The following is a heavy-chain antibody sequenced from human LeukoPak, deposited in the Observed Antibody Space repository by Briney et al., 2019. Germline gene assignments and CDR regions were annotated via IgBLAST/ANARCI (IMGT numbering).Heavy chain of an antibody. J-gene: IGHJ5*02. V-gene: IGHV4-39*07. Sequence: PSETLSLTCTVSGGSISSSSYYWGWIRQPPGKGLEWIGNIYYSGSTYYNPSLKSRVTISVDTSKNQFSLRLSSVTAADTAVYYCARGPVTTDSSSWLQGRDNWFDPWGQGTLVTVSS. CDR3: ARGPVTTDSSSWLQGRDNWFDP. CDR1: GGSISSSSYY. D-gene: IGHD6-13*01. CDR2: IYYSGST.